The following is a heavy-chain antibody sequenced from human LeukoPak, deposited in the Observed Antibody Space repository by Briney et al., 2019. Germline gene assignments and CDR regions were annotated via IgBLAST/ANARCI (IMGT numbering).Heavy chain of an antibody. J-gene: IGHJ4*02. V-gene: IGHV3-30*02. CDR3: AKVTFDY. CDR2: IRYDGSNR. CDR1: EFTFSSYG. Sequence: GGSLRLSCAASEFTFSSYGMHWVRQAPGKGLEWVAFIRYDGSNRYYGDSVKGRFTISRDNSKSTLYLQMNSLRAEDTAVYYCAKVTFDYWGQGTLVTVSS.